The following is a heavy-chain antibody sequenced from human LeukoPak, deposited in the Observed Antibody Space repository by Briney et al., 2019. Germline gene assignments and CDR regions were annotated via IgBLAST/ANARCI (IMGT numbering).Heavy chain of an antibody. J-gene: IGHJ6*03. V-gene: IGHV3-23*01. Sequence: GGTLRLSCAGYGFTLSSYGMIWVRQAPGKGLEWVSDISGSGDSTHYADSVKGRSTISRDNSENTLYLQIHSLRVEDTAVYYCAKGEAFFSGSGKNYYYYYMDVWGKGTTVTISS. CDR3: AKGEAFFSGSGKNYYYYYMDV. D-gene: IGHD3-10*01. CDR2: ISGSGDST. CDR1: GFTLSSYG.